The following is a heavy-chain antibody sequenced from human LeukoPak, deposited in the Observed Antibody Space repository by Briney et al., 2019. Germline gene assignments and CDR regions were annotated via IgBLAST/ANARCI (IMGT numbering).Heavy chain of an antibody. CDR3: ARAVTMIVVVTGNWFDP. CDR1: GGSISSSSYY. V-gene: IGHV4-39*07. CDR2: IYYSGST. J-gene: IGHJ5*02. D-gene: IGHD3-22*01. Sequence: SETLSLTCTVSGGSISSSSYYWGWIRQPPGKGLEWIGSIYYSGSTYYNPSLKSRVTISVDTSKNQFSLKLSSVTAADTAVYYCARAVTMIVVVTGNWFDPWGQGTLVTVSS.